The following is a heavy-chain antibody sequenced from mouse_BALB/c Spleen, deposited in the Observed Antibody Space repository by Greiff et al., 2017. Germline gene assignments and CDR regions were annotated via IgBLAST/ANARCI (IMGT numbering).Heavy chain of an antibody. Sequence: QVQLQQPGAELVRPGASVKLSCKASGYTFTSYWINWVKQRPGQGLEWIGNIYPSDSYTNYNQKFKDKATLTVDKSSSTAYMQLSSPTSEDSAVYYCAREVRWYFDVWGAGTTVTVSS. V-gene: IGHV1-69*02. J-gene: IGHJ1*01. CDR2: IYPSDSYT. D-gene: IGHD2-14*01. CDR3: AREVRWYFDV. CDR1: GYTFTSYW.